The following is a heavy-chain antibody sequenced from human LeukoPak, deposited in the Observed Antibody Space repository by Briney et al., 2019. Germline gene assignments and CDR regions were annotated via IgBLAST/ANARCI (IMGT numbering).Heavy chain of an antibody. CDR2: IYYSGST. D-gene: IGHD2-21*01. J-gene: IGHJ4*02. CDR1: GGSISSYY. CDR3: ARDVFLDY. Sequence: PSETLSLTCTVSGGSISSYYWSWIRQPPGKGLEWIGYIYYSGSTNYNPSLKSRVTISVDTSKNQFSLKLSSVTAADTAVYYCARDVFLDYWGQGTLVTVSS. V-gene: IGHV4-59*01.